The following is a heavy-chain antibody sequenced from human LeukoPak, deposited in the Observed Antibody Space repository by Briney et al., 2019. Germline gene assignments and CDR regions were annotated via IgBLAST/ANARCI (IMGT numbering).Heavy chain of an antibody. CDR1: GFTLTSYW. J-gene: IGHJ4*02. CDR2: IKQDGSEK. Sequence: GGSLRLSCAPSGFTLTSYWMSWVRQAPEKGLEWVANIKQDGSEKYYMHSVKGRFTISRDNAKNSLYLQTNSLRAEDTAVYYCARTFYGDYDCWGQGTLVTVSS. D-gene: IGHD4-17*01. CDR3: ARTFYGDYDC. V-gene: IGHV3-7*01.